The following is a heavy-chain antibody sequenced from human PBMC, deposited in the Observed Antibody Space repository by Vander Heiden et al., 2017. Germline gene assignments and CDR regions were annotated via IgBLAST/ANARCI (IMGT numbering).Heavy chain of an antibody. V-gene: IGHV3-9*01. CDR3: AKDPSYYDSSGFDY. J-gene: IGHJ4*02. D-gene: IGHD3-22*01. Sequence: EVQLVESGGGLVQPGRSLRLSCAASGFTFDDYAMPWVRQAPGKGLEWVSGISWNSGSIGYADAVKGRFTISRDNAKNSLYLQMNSLRAEDTALYYCAKDPSYYDSSGFDYWCQGTLVTVSS. CDR1: GFTFDDYA. CDR2: ISWNSGSI.